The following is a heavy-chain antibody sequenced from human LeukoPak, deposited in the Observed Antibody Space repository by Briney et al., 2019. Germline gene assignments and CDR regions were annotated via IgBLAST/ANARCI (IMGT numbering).Heavy chain of an antibody. Sequence: GASVKVSCKASGYTFTSYGISWVRQAPGQGLEWMGWISAYNGNTNYAQKLQGRVTMTTDTSTSTAYMELRSLRSDDTAVYYCARYPLPRRFLEWLPQQYYYYYMDVWGKGTTVTVSS. V-gene: IGHV1-18*01. CDR3: ARYPLPRRFLEWLPQQYYYYYMDV. CDR2: ISAYNGNT. J-gene: IGHJ6*03. D-gene: IGHD3-3*01. CDR1: GYTFTSYG.